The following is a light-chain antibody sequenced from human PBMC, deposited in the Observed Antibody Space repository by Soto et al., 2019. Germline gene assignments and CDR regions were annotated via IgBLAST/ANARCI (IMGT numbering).Light chain of an antibody. CDR1: QTISTW. J-gene: IGKJ2*01. V-gene: IGKV1-5*01. Sequence: DIQMTQSPSTLSASVGDRVTLTCRASQTISTWLAWYQQKPGKAPKLLIYGASSLQTGVPSRFSGSGSGTEFTLTISSLQPDDFATYYCQQYNSYSYTFGQGTKLGIK. CDR2: GAS. CDR3: QQYNSYSYT.